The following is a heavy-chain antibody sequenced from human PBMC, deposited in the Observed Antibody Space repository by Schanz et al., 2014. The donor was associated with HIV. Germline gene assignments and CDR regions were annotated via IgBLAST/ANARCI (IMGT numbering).Heavy chain of an antibody. V-gene: IGHV4-34*01. J-gene: IGHJ4*02. CDR2: INHSGNT. Sequence: QVQLVDSGGGLVKPGGSLRLSCAASGFTFSDYYMSWIRQPPGKGLEWIGKINHSGNTNYNPSLKSRVTISVDTFKNQFSLKMSSVTAADTAVYYCARSYYYDGSPLPLDSWGQGTLVTVSS. D-gene: IGHD3-22*01. CDR3: ARSYYYDGSPLPLDS. CDR1: GFTFSDYY.